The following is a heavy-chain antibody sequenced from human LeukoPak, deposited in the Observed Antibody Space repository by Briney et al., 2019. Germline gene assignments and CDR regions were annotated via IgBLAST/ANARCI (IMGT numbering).Heavy chain of an antibody. J-gene: IGHJ3*02. CDR3: ARERSRIIGDWAFDI. V-gene: IGHV3-30-3*01. CDR2: ISYDGSNK. Sequence: PGGSLRLSCAASGFTFSSYAMHWVRQAPGKGLEWVAVISYDGSNKYYADSVKGRFTISRDNSNNTLYLQMNSLRAEDTAVYYCARERSRIIGDWAFDIWGQGTMVTVSS. D-gene: IGHD3-9*01. CDR1: GFTFSSYA.